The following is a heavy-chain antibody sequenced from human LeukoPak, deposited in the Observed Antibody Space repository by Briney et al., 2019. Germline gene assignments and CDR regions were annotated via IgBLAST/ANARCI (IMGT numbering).Heavy chain of an antibody. V-gene: IGHV3-33*05. CDR3: ASGSLGHYYDSSGYEY. CDR1: GFSLSSYG. D-gene: IGHD3-22*01. CDR2: IKFDGIQE. Sequence: AGGSLRLPCAASGFSLSSYGMNWVRQAPGKGLEWVGGIKFDGIQEFYADSVKGRFTVSKDTSKNTLHLQMDSLRAEDTAVYYCASGSLGHYYDSSGYEYWGQGTLVTVSS. J-gene: IGHJ4*02.